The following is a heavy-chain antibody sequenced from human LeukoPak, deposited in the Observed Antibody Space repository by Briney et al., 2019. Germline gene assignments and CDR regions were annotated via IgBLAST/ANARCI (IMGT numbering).Heavy chain of an antibody. CDR3: ARKTVVGSYFDY. D-gene: IGHD4-23*01. CDR2: ISYDGSNK. V-gene: IGHV3-30-3*01. J-gene: IGHJ4*02. Sequence: GGSLRLSCAASGFTFSSYAMHWVRQAPGKGLEWVAVISYDGSNKYYADSVKGRLTISRDNSKNTLYLQMNSLRAEDTAVYYCARKTVVGSYFDYWGQGTPVTVSS. CDR1: GFTFSSYA.